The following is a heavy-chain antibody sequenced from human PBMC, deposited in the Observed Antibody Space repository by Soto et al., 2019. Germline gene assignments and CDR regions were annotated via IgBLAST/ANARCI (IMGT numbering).Heavy chain of an antibody. CDR1: RGSISSGFYS. J-gene: IGHJ5*02. Sequence: LXLTCAVSRGSISSGFYSWSWILQPPGQGLEWIGYIYNSGNTYYNPSLMSRVTISVDRSQNHFSLKLTSVTAADTAVYYCARGSDGVWNWFDPWGQGTLVTVSS. CDR3: ARGSDGVWNWFDP. V-gene: IGHV4-30-2*01. CDR2: IYNSGNT. D-gene: IGHD2-21*02.